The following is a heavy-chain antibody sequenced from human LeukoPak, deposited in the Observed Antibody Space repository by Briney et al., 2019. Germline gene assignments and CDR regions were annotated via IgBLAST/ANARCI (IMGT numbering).Heavy chain of an antibody. CDR2: ISGSGGST. Sequence: PGGSLRLSCAASGFTFSSYAMSWVRQAPGKGLEWVSAISGSGGSTYYADSVKGRFTISRDNSKNTLYLQMNSLRAEDTAVYYCAKVPLDDFWSGYPSAGYFDYWGQGTLVTVSS. J-gene: IGHJ4*02. CDR3: AKVPLDDFWSGYPSAGYFDY. D-gene: IGHD3-3*01. V-gene: IGHV3-23*01. CDR1: GFTFSSYA.